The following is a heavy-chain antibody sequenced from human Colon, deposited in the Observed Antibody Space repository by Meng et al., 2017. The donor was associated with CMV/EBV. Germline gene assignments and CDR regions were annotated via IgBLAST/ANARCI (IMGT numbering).Heavy chain of an antibody. V-gene: IGHV1-18*01. CDR3: ARDQYYDILTGNYDY. J-gene: IGHJ4*02. CDR2: INIYNGNT. D-gene: IGHD3-9*01. CDR1: GYTFTDNG. Sequence: ASVKVSCKASGYTFTDNGMGWVRQAPGQGLEWMGWINIYNGNTKYEGRFQDRVTMTRDTSTNTAYMELGSLTLDDTAVYFCARDQYYDILTGNYDYWGQGTLVTV.